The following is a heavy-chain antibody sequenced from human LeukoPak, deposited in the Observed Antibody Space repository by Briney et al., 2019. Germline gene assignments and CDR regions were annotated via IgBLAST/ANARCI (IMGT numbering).Heavy chain of an antibody. J-gene: IGHJ6*02. Sequence: ASVKVSCKASGYTFTSYGISWVRQAPGQGLEWMGWISAYNGNTNYAQKLQGRVTMTTDTSTSTAYMELRSLRSEDTAVYYCARIRDSYNSYFFYGMDVWGQGTTVTVSS. V-gene: IGHV1-18*01. CDR1: GYTFTSYG. CDR2: ISAYNGNT. CDR3: ARIRDSYNSYFFYGMDV. D-gene: IGHD5-24*01.